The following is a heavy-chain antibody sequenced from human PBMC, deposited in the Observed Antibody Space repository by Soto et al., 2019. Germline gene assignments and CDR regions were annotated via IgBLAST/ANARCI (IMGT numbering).Heavy chain of an antibody. CDR3: AKERYSSSWYWFDP. Sequence: SLRLYCAAYGFAFSSCAMSWVRQAPGKGLEWVSAISGSGGSTYYADSVKGRFTISRDNSKNTLYLQMNSLRAEDTAVYYCAKERYSSSWYWFDPWGQGTLVTVSS. J-gene: IGHJ5*02. V-gene: IGHV3-23*01. CDR1: GFAFSSCA. D-gene: IGHD6-13*01. CDR2: ISGSGGST.